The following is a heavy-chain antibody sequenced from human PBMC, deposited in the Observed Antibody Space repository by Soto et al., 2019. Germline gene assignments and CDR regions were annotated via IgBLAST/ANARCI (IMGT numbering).Heavy chain of an antibody. J-gene: IGHJ6*02. Sequence: SEILSLTCAVYGGSFSCYYWSWIRQPPGKGLEWIGEINHSGSTNYNPSLKSRVTISIDMSKNQFSLKLSSVTAADTAVYYRARGXSSRWDGYYYYYYGMDVWGQGTTVTVSS. CDR1: GGSFSCYY. V-gene: IGHV4-34*01. D-gene: IGHD3-10*01. CDR3: ARGXSSRWDGYYYYYYGMDV. CDR2: INHSGST.